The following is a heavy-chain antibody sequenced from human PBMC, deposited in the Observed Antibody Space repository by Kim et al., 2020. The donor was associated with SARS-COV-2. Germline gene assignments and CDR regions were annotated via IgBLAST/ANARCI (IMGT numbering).Heavy chain of an antibody. V-gene: IGHV3-15*01. CDR2: GTT. Sequence: GTTDNAATVKRRFAISRDDSKNTLYLQMNSLKTEDAAVYYCTTRRDGIDNWGQGTLVTVSS. J-gene: IGHJ4*02. CDR3: TTRRDGIDN.